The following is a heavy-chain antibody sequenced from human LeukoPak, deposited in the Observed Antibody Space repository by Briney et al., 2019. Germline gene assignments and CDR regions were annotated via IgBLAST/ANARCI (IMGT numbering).Heavy chain of an antibody. CDR3: AKDDPPPEFDY. CDR2: ISVSGGNT. Sequence: GGSLRLSCAPSGFTFTIYCMSWVRHAPGKGLEWLSAISVSGGNTYYAESVKGWFSISRVNSKNWLFMQMNSLRAEDTAVYYCAKDDPPPEFDYWGQGTLVTVPS. V-gene: IGHV3-23*01. J-gene: IGHJ4*02. CDR1: GFTFTIYC.